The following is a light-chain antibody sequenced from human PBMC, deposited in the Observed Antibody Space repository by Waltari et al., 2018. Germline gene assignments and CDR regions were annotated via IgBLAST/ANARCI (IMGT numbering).Light chain of an antibody. CDR2: DAS. CDR1: QSISRF. CDR3: QKYGTLPAT. Sequence: DIFFTQSPGTLSLSPGEGATLSCRASQSISRFLAWYQQKPGQAPRLLIYDASTRATGIPDRFSGSWSGTDFSLTISRLEPEDFAVYYCQKYGTLPATFGQGTKVEIK. V-gene: IGKV3-20*01. J-gene: IGKJ1*01.